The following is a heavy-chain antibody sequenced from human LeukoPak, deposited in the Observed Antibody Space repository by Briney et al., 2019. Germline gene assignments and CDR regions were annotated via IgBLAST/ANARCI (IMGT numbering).Heavy chain of an antibody. CDR2: IYASGST. J-gene: IGHJ2*01. V-gene: IGHV4-61*02. Sequence: SETLSLTCTVSGGSISSGSYYWSWIRQPAGKGLEWIGRIYASGSTNYNPSLKSRVTISVDTSKNQFSLKLSSVTAADTAVYYCARDDYDYYGSWYSDLWGRGTLVTVSS. CDR1: GGSISSGSYY. CDR3: ARDDYDYYGSWYSDL. D-gene: IGHD3-10*01.